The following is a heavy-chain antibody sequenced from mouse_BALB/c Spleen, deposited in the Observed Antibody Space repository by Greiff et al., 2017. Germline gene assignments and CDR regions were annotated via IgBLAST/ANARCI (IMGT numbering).Heavy chain of an antibody. CDR1: GFSLTSYG. CDR3: ARDRRGDDYAMDY. V-gene: IGHV2-9*02. Sequence: QVQLQQSGPGLVAPSQSLSITCTVSGFSLTSYGVHWVRQPPGKGLEWLGVIWAGGSTNYNSALMSRLSISKDNSKSQVFLKMNSLQTDDTAMYYCARDRRGDDYAMDYWGQGTSVTVSS. CDR2: IWAGGST. J-gene: IGHJ4*01.